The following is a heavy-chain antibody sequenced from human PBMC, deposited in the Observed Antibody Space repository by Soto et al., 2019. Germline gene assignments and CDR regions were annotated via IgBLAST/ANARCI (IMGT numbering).Heavy chain of an antibody. CDR2: IYHSGRT. V-gene: IGHV4-38-2*02. D-gene: IGHD3-22*01. Sequence: SETLSLTCAVSDYSINSGYYWGWIRQPPGKGLEWIGSIYHSGRTYYNPSLKSRVTISVDTSKNQFSLKLSSVTAADTAVYYCARESKYYYDSSGYSHAFDIWGQGTMVTVSS. J-gene: IGHJ3*02. CDR3: ARESKYYYDSSGYSHAFDI. CDR1: DYSINSGYY.